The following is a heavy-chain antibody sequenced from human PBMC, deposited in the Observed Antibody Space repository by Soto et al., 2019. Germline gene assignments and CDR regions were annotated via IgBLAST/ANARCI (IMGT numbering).Heavy chain of an antibody. J-gene: IGHJ4*02. D-gene: IGHD3-10*01. CDR3: AHTPYYGTGSPFDY. V-gene: IGHV2-5*02. Sequence: QITLKESGPTLMKPTQTLTLTCTFSGFSLSTSGVGVGWIRQPPGKALEWLALIYWDDDKNYSPSLKNRLTITKDTSKNQVVLSMTNMDPVDTATYYCAHTPYYGTGSPFDYWGRGTLVTVSS. CDR2: IYWDDDK. CDR1: GFSLSTSGVG.